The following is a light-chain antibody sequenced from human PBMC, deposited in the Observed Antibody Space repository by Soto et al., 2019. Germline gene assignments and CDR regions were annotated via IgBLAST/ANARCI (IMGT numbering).Light chain of an antibody. Sequence: EVVLTQSPATLSLSPGERSTLSCSASQNVRTFLDWYQQKPGQPPRLLIYGASNRATGIPARFSGSGSGTDFTLTISSLEPEDFAVYYCQQHSHWPPWTFGQGTKVDI. CDR2: GAS. J-gene: IGKJ1*01. CDR1: QNVRTF. CDR3: QQHSHWPPWT. V-gene: IGKV3-11*01.